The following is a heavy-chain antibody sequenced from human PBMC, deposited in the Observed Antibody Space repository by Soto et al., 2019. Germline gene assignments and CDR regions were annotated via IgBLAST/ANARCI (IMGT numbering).Heavy chain of an antibody. CDR3: ARHRGPAPVY. CDR1: GGSISGYY. CDR2: LFYGGTS. V-gene: IGHV4-39*01. D-gene: IGHD3-10*01. J-gene: IGHJ4*02. Sequence: TLSLTCTVSGGSISGYYWTWIRQPPGKGLEWVGSLFYGGTSDYNPSLKSRLTMSLDTSKHHFSLKLRSVTAADTAVYYCARHRGPAPVYWGQGTLGTVSS.